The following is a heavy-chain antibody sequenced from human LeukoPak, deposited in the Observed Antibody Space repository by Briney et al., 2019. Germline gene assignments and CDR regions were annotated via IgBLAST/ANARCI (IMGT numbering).Heavy chain of an antibody. Sequence: SETLSLTCTVSGGSISTSNYYWGWIRQPPGKGLEWIGNIFYSGSTNYNPSLKSRVTISVDTSKNQFSLKLSSVTAADTAVYYCARGRIYGSGTWRWNYFDYWGQGTLVTVSS. D-gene: IGHD3-10*01. J-gene: IGHJ4*02. CDR3: ARGRIYGSGTWRWNYFDY. CDR1: GGSISTSNYY. CDR2: IFYSGST. V-gene: IGHV4-39*07.